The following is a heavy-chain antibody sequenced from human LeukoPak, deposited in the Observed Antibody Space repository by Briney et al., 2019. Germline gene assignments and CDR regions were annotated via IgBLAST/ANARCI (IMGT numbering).Heavy chain of an antibody. CDR3: ARSYYDFWSGYPKYFDY. CDR1: GGSFSGYY. J-gene: IGHJ4*02. D-gene: IGHD3-3*01. V-gene: IGHV4-34*01. CDR2: INHSGST. Sequence: SETLSLTYAVYGGSFSGYYWSWIRQPPGKGLEWIGEINHSGSTNYNPSLKSRVTISVDTSKNQFSLKLSSVTAADTAVYYCARSYYDFWSGYPKYFDYWGQGTLVTVSS.